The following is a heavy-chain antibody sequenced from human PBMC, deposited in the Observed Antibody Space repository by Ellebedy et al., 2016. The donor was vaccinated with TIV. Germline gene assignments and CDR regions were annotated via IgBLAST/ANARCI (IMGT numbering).Heavy chain of an antibody. V-gene: IGHV3-30-3*01. CDR3: ATDANYDVLSGYYGFDY. Sequence: GESLKISXVASGFKFRNYAMDWVRQAPGKGLEWVAVISYDGTNKYYADSVKGRFTISRDNSKNTLYLQINNQTAEDTAVYYCATDANYDVLSGYYGFDYWGQGTLVSVSS. CDR2: ISYDGTNK. CDR1: GFKFRNYA. J-gene: IGHJ4*02. D-gene: IGHD3-3*01.